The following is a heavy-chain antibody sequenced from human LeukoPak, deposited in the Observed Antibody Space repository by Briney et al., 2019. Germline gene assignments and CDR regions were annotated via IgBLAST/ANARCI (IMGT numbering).Heavy chain of an antibody. CDR1: GGSISSYY. CDR2: IYYSGST. CDR3: ARGFLDASSSRWFDP. Sequence: KPSETLSLTCTVSGGSISSYYWSWIRQPPGKGLEWLGYIYYSGSTNYNPSLKSRVTISVDTSKNQFSLKLSSVTAADTAVYYCARGFLDASSSRWFDPWGQGTLVTVSS. V-gene: IGHV4-59*12. D-gene: IGHD1-1*01. J-gene: IGHJ5*02.